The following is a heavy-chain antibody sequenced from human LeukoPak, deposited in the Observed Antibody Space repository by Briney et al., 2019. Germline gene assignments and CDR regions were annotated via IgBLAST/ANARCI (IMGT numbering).Heavy chain of an antibody. CDR3: ARQKDSGTYPFDY. CDR2: IYYSGST. V-gene: IGHV4-59*01. J-gene: IGHJ4*02. Sequence: PSETLSLTCTVSGGSISSYSWSWIRQPPGKGLEWIGYIYYSGSTNYNPSLKSRVTISVDTSKDQFSLKLSSVTAADTAVYYCARQKDSGTYPFDYWGQGTLVTVSS. CDR1: GGSISSYS. D-gene: IGHD1-26*01.